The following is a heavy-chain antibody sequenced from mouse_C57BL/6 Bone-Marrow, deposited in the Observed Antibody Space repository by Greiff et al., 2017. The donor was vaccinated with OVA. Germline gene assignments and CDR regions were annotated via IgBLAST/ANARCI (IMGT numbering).Heavy chain of an antibody. CDR3: ARGNSGYGYYAMDY. Sequence: EVQLVESGPSLVRPSQTLSLTCTATGFSINSDCYWIWIRQFPGNKLEYIGYTFYSGITYYNPSLESRTYITRDTSKNQFSLKLSSVTTEDTATYYCARGNSGYGYYAMDYWGQGTSVTVSS. CDR1: GFSINSDCY. D-gene: IGHD3-2*02. V-gene: IGHV3-3*01. CDR2: TFYSGIT. J-gene: IGHJ4*01.